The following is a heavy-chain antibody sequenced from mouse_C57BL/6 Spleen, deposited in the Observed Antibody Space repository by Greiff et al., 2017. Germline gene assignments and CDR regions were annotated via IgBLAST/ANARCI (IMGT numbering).Heavy chain of an antibody. D-gene: IGHD4-1*01. V-gene: IGHV5-9*01. CDR3: AGTGTGWFAY. Sequence: EVQVVESGGGLVKPGGSLKLSCAASGFTFSSYTMSWVRQTPEKRLEWVATISGGGGNTYYPDSVKGRFTISRDNAKNTLYLQMSSLRSEDTALYYCAGTGTGWFAYWGQGTLVTVSA. CDR1: GFTFSSYT. J-gene: IGHJ3*01. CDR2: ISGGGGNT.